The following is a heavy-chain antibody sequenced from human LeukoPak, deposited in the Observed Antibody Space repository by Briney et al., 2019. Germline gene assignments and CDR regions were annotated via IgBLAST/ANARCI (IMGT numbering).Heavy chain of an antibody. CDR2: IYYSGRT. D-gene: IGHD2-15*01. J-gene: IGHJ6*02. CDR3: VGVVVAATRGEYYYYYGMDV. V-gene: IGHV4-39*01. CDR1: GDSISSSGYY. Sequence: SETLSLTCTVSGDSISSSGYYWGWIRQPPGKGLEWIASIYYSGRTYYNPSLKSRITISVDSSKNQFSLKLSSVTAADTAVYYCVGVVVAATRGEYYYYYGMDVWGQGTTVTVSS.